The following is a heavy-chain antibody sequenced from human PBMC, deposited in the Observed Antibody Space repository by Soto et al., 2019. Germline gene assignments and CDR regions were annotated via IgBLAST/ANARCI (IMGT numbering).Heavy chain of an antibody. CDR3: ARTQRYDFWSGYYFTDAFDI. J-gene: IGHJ3*02. Sequence: GGSLRLSCAASGFTFSSYWMHWVRQAPGKGLVWVSRINSDGSSTSYADSVKGRFTISRDNAKNTLYLQMNSLRAEDTAVYYCARTQRYDFWSGYYFTDAFDIWGQGTMVTVSS. CDR2: INSDGSST. D-gene: IGHD3-3*01. V-gene: IGHV3-74*01. CDR1: GFTFSSYW.